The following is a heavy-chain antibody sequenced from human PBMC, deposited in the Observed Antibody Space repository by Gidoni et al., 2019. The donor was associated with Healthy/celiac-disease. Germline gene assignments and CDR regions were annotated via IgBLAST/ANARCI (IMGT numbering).Heavy chain of an antibody. CDR3: ASSPYGELGGY. V-gene: IGHV3-30-3*01. J-gene: IGHJ4*02. CDR2: ISYDGSNK. Sequence: QVKLVESGGCVVQPGRSLRLSGAAPDITFSIYAMHWVRQAPGKGLEWVAVISYDGSNKYYADSVKGRFTISRDNSKNTLYLQMNSLRAEDTAVYYCASSPYGELGGYWGQGTLVTVSS. CDR1: DITFSIYA. D-gene: IGHD4-17*01.